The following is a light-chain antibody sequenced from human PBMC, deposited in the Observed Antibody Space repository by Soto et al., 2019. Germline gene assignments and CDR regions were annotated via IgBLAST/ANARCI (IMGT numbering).Light chain of an antibody. V-gene: IGLV2-8*01. J-gene: IGLJ2*01. CDR1: SSDVGGYNY. CDR2: EVS. Sequence: QSVLTQPPSASGSPGQSVTISCTGTSSDVGGYNYVSWYQQHPGKAPKFLIFEVSRRPSGVPDRFSGSKSGNTASLTVSGLQVDDEADYYCSSYAGSNNPVIFGGGTKLTV. CDR3: SSYAGSNNPVI.